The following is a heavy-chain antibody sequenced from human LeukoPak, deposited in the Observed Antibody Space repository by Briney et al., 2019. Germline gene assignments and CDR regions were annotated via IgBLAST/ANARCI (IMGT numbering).Heavy chain of an antibody. J-gene: IGHJ4*02. Sequence: GGSLRLSCAASGFTFDDYAMHWVRQAPGKGLEWVSGISWNSGSIGYADSVKGRFTISRDNAKNSLHLQMNSLRAEDTALYYCAKDSSGSLYYFDYWGQGTLVTVSS. D-gene: IGHD1-26*01. V-gene: IGHV3-9*01. CDR2: ISWNSGSI. CDR3: AKDSSGSLYYFDY. CDR1: GFTFDDYA.